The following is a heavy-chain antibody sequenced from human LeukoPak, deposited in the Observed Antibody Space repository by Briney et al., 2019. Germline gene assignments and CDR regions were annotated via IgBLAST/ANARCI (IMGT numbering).Heavy chain of an antibody. CDR3: AKDGPIDSSGYADY. CDR2: IWYDGSNK. V-gene: IGHV3-33*06. CDR1: GFTFSSYG. D-gene: IGHD3-22*01. Sequence: GGSLRLSCAASGFTFSSYGMLWVRQAPGKGLEWVAVIWYDGSNKYYADSVKGRFTISRDNSKNTLYLQMNSLRAEDTAVYYCAKDGPIDSSGYADYWGQGTLVTVSS. J-gene: IGHJ4*02.